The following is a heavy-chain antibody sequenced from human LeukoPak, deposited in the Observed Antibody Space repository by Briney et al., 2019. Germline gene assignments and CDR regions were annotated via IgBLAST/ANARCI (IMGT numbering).Heavy chain of an antibody. CDR3: ARSYDYIWGCYRLWPDAKGYYFDY. J-gene: IGHJ4*02. D-gene: IGHD3-16*02. CDR1: GFTFSSYS. CDR2: ISSSSSYI. Sequence: GGSLRLSCAASGFTFSSYSMNWVRQAPGKGLEWVSSISSSSSYIYYADSVKGRFTISRDNAKNSLYLQMNSLRAEDTAVYYCARSYDYIWGCYRLWPDAKGYYFDYWGQGTLVTVSS. V-gene: IGHV3-21*01.